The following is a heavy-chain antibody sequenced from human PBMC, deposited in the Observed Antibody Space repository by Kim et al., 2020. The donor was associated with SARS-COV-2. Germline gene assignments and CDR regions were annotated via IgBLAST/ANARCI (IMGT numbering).Heavy chain of an antibody. V-gene: IGHV3-21*01. J-gene: IGHJ1*01. CDR2: IGDYSSFV. CDR3: WQDSLAGTSPPGDC. CDR1: GFSFTSYT. Sequence: GGSLRLSCVASGFSFTSYTMNWVRQAPGKGLQWVSTIGDYSSFVYYADSVKGRFTIYRDDAKNSLYLQMNNVRAEDTAVYYGWQDSLAGTSPPGDCWGLGTLVTVSS. D-gene: IGHD6-13*01.